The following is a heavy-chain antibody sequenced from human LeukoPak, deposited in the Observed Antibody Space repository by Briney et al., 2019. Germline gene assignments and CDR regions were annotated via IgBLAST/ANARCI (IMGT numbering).Heavy chain of an antibody. V-gene: IGHV1-69*05. J-gene: IGHJ5*02. CDR3: ARAAYYYDSSGYYYDNRFDP. D-gene: IGHD3-22*01. Sequence: SVKVSCKASGGTFSSYAISWVRQAPGQGLEWMGRIIPIFGTANYAQKFQGRVTTTTDESTSTAYMELSSLRSEDTAVYYCARAAYYYDSSGYYYDNRFDPWGQGTLVTVSS. CDR2: IIPIFGTA. CDR1: GGTFSSYA.